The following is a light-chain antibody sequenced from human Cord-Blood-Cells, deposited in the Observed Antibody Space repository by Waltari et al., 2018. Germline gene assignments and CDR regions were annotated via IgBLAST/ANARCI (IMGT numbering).Light chain of an antibody. Sequence: QSALTQPASVSGSPGQSITISCPGPRRDVGGYNYVSWYQQHPGKAPKLMIYEVSNRPSGVSNRFSGSKSGNTASLTISGLQAEDEADYYCSSYTSSSTYVFGTGTKVTVL. CDR3: SSYTSSSTYV. J-gene: IGLJ1*01. V-gene: IGLV2-14*01. CDR2: EVS. CDR1: RRDVGGYNY.